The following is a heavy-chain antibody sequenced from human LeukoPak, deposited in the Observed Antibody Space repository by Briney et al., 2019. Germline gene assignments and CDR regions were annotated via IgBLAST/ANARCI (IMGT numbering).Heavy chain of an antibody. CDR1: GGTFSSYA. Sequence: SVTVSCKASGGTFSSYAISWVRQAPGQGLEWMGGIIPIFGTANYAQKFQGRVTITADESTSTAYMELSSLRSEDTAVYYCARSGNFWSGYYQFDYWGQGTLVTVSS. J-gene: IGHJ4*02. V-gene: IGHV1-69*01. CDR2: IIPIFGTA. CDR3: ARSGNFWSGYYQFDY. D-gene: IGHD3-3*01.